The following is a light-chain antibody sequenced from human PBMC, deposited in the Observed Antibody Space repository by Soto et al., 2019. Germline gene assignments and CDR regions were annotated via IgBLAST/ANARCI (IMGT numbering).Light chain of an antibody. Sequence: QLTQSPSSLSASVGDRVTITCRASQGVSSYLAWYQQKPGKAPTLLIHSSSTLQSGVQSRFSGSRSGTDFTLPINGLQPHDYATHHWQQLNSYHHTYGQRNKQEIK. CDR3: QQLNSYHHT. CDR1: QGVSSY. CDR2: SSS. V-gene: IGKV1-9*01. J-gene: IGKJ2*01.